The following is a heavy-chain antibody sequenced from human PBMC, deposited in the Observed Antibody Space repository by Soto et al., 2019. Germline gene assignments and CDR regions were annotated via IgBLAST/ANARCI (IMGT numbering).Heavy chain of an antibody. CDR1: GFTFSTFS. CDR2: ISGGGRPI. V-gene: IGHV3-48*02. J-gene: IGHJ4*02. CDR3: ARDLGWAFDS. D-gene: IGHD6-19*01. Sequence: EVQLGESGGGSVQPGGSLRLSYAASGFTFSTFSMNWVRQAPGRGLEWISYISGGGRPISYADSVKGRFTISRDNAKNSLYLQMDSLTDEDTAVYYCARDLGWAFDSWGQGTLVTVSS.